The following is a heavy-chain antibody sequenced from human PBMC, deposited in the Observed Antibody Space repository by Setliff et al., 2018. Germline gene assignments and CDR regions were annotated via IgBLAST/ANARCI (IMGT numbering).Heavy chain of an antibody. CDR2: IIPIFGTA. Sequence: AASVKVSCKASGYIFTGYYMHWVRQAPGQGLEWMGGIIPIFGTANYAQKFQGRVTITADKSTSTAYMELSSLRSEDTAVYYCARGRHPPWSGYPYYYMDVWGKGTTVTVS. J-gene: IGHJ6*03. D-gene: IGHD3-3*01. CDR3: ARGRHPPWSGYPYYYMDV. V-gene: IGHV1-69*06. CDR1: GYIFTGYY.